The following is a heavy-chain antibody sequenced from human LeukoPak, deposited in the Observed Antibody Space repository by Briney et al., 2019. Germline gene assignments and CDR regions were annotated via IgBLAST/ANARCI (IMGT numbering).Heavy chain of an antibody. CDR2: INHSGST. J-gene: IGHJ4*02. V-gene: IGHV4-34*01. Sequence: PSETLSLTCAVYGGSFSGYYWSWLRQPPGKGLEWIGEINHSGSTNYNPSLTSRVTISVDTSKNQFSLKLSSVTAADTAVYYCARAPGRRYFDYWGQGTLVTVSS. CDR3: ARAPGRRYFDY. D-gene: IGHD1-14*01. CDR1: GGSFSGYY.